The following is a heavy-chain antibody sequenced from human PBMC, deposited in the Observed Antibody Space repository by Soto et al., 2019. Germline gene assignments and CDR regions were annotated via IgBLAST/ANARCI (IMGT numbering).Heavy chain of an antibody. CDR2: ISSSSSYI. CDR1: GFPFSSYS. CDR3: ARARGNDWDSDY. Sequence: PGGSLRLSCAASGFPFSSYSMNWVRQAPGKGLEWVSSISSSSSYIYYADSVKGRFTISRNNAKNSLYLQMNSLRAEDTAVYYCARARGNDWDSDYWGQGTLVTVSS. V-gene: IGHV3-21*01. D-gene: IGHD5-12*01. J-gene: IGHJ4*02.